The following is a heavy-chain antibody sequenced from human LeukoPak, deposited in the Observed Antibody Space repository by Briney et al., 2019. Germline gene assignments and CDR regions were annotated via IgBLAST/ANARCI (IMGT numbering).Heavy chain of an antibody. Sequence: GGSLRLSCAASGFTFSTYLMHWVRQAPGKGLVWVSRINTDGSITTCADCVKGRFTISRDNAKNTLYLQMNSLRDEDTAVYYCASLGTLVPWGQGTLVTVSS. V-gene: IGHV3-74*03. J-gene: IGHJ5*02. CDR2: INTDGSIT. CDR3: ASLGTLVP. D-gene: IGHD3-9*01. CDR1: GFTFSTYL.